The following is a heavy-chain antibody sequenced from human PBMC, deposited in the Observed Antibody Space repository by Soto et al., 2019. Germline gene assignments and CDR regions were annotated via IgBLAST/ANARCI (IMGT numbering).Heavy chain of an antibody. V-gene: IGHV1-69*12. D-gene: IGHD3-3*02. CDR1: GGTFRTSA. J-gene: IGHJ6*02. CDR2: LMPVFPSP. CDR3: ARDKDRPQLGGNYYYMLDV. Sequence: QVQLVQSGAEVKKPGSSVKVSCKASGGTFRTSAISWVRQAPGQCFEWVGGLMPVFPSPKYAQNFQGRVTITADESTSTAYMELSSLRSDDAAVYYCARDKDRPQLGGNYYYMLDVWGQGTAVTVSS.